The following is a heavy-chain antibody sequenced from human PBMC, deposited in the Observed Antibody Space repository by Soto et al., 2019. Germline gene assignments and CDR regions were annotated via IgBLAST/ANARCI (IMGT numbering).Heavy chain of an antibody. V-gene: IGHV1-2*02. CDR2: INAHSGGT. CDR1: GFSFTGYY. Sequence: ASLKVSCKASGFSFTGYYIHWLRQAPGQGLEWMGWINAHSGGTEYAQKFQGRVTLTRDTSIATAYLTLTSLTSDDTALYYCAKDLTRQLAYWLDPWGQGTQVTVSS. J-gene: IGHJ5*02. CDR3: AKDLTRQLAYWLDP. D-gene: IGHD6-6*01.